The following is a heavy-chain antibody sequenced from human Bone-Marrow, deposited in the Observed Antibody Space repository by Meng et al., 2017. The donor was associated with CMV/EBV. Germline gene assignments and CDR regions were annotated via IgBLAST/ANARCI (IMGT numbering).Heavy chain of an antibody. J-gene: IGHJ4*02. V-gene: IGHV1-2*02. D-gene: IGHD3-16*01. Sequence: SGYTFTGYYMHWVRQAPGQGLEWMGWINPTSGGTNYAQKFQGRVTMTRDTSISTAYMELSRLRSDDTAVYYCARESDYVWGSYSFDYWGQGTLVTVSS. CDR3: ARESDYVWGSYSFDY. CDR2: INPTSGGT. CDR1: GYTFTGYY.